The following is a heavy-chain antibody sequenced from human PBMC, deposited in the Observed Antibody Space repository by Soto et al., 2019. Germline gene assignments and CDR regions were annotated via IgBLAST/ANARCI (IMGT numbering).Heavy chain of an antibody. CDR3: SGEGLVLVPTTVNSDYYYSAMDV. CDR1: ADTFRTYT. J-gene: IGHJ6*02. V-gene: IGHV1-69*13. Sequence: SVKVSCKASADTFRTYTITWMRQAPGQGLEWMGGVIPRSATSNYAQKFQGRVTITADESTSTAYMELSSLRSEDTAIYYCSGEGLVLVPTTVNSDYYYSAMDVWGQGTTVTVSS. D-gene: IGHD2-2*01. CDR2: VIPRSATS.